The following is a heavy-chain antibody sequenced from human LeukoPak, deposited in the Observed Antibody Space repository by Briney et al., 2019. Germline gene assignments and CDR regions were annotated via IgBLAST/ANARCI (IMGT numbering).Heavy chain of an antibody. CDR2: ISSISGTI. CDR3: ARDHNYAFDY. CDR1: GFTFSSYS. J-gene: IGHJ4*02. V-gene: IGHV3-48*01. Sequence: GGSLTLSCAASGFTFSSYSMNWVRQAPGKGLEWVSYISSISGTINYADSVKGRFTISRDNARNSLFLQMNSLRAEDTAVNYCARDHNYAFDYWGQGTLVTVS. D-gene: IGHD5-18*01.